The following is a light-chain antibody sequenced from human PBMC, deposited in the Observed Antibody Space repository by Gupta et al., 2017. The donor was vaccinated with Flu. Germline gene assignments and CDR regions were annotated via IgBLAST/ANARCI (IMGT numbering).Light chain of an antibody. CDR3: SSYTSTSTLGV. CDR2: EVA. Sequence: QSALSQPASVSGSPGQSITISCTGSSSDIGGFNYVSWYQQHPGKAPKLVISEVANRPSGVSDRFSGSNSGNTASLTISGLQAEDEAEYHCSSYTSTSTLGVFGTGTKVTV. J-gene: IGLJ1*01. V-gene: IGLV2-14*01. CDR1: SSDIGGFNY.